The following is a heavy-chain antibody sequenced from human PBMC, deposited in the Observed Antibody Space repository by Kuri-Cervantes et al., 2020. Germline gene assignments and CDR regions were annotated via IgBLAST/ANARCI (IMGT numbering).Heavy chain of an antibody. CDR3: AKDFAMGLWSFDY. Sequence: GGSLRLSCAASGFTVSSNYMSWVRQAPGKGLEWVAVISYDGSNKYYADSVKGRFTISRDNSKNTLYLQMNSLRAEDTAVYYCAKDFAMGLWSFDYWGQGTLVTVSS. V-gene: IGHV3-30*18. D-gene: IGHD5-18*01. CDR1: GFTVSSNY. CDR2: ISYDGSNK. J-gene: IGHJ4*02.